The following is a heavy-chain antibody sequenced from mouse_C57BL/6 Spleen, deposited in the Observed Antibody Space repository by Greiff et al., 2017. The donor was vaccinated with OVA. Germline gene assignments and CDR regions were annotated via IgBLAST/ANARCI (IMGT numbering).Heavy chain of an antibody. Sequence: EVKLMESGPGLVKPSQSLSLTCSVTGYSITSGYYWNWIRQFPGNKLEWMGYISYDGSNNYNPSLKNRISITRDTSKNQFFLKLNSVTTEDTATYYCAREGTTGSNWGQGTTLTVSS. J-gene: IGHJ2*01. CDR1: GYSITSGYY. CDR2: ISYDGSN. V-gene: IGHV3-6*01. D-gene: IGHD1-1*01. CDR3: AREGTTGSN.